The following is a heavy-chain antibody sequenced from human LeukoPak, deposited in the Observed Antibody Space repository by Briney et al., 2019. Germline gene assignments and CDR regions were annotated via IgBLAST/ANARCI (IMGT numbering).Heavy chain of an antibody. CDR2: IHYSGST. V-gene: IGHV4-39*01. J-gene: IGHJ6*03. CDR1: GGSISSSSYY. Sequence: SETLSLTCTVSGGSISSSSYYWGWIRQPPGKGLEWIGSIHYSGSTYHDPSLKSRVTVSLYTAKNQVSLKLRSVTATDTAVYYCARQLYSSGSYYAPMDVWGKGTTVTISS. D-gene: IGHD3-10*01. CDR3: ARQLYSSGSYYAPMDV.